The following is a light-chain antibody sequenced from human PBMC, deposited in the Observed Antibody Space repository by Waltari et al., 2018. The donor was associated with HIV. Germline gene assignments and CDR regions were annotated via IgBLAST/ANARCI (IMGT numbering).Light chain of an antibody. Sequence: QPALTQPPPVSGSPGQSVPISCPGTNRDAGGYHWLTWYQPHPGKVPKLMVYDVSKRPSGVPDRFSASKSDNTAYLTISGLQADDEGDYYCCSYVGNFTWVFGGGTILTVL. CDR3: CSYVGNFTWV. J-gene: IGLJ3*02. CDR2: DVS. V-gene: IGLV2-11*01. CDR1: NRDAGGYHW.